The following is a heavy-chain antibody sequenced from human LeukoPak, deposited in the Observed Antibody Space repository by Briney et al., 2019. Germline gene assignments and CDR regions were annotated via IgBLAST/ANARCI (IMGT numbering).Heavy chain of an antibody. V-gene: IGHV3-21*01. CDR2: ISSSSNYI. J-gene: IGHJ4*02. CDR3: ARGTPTTRDFDY. Sequence: GGSLRLSCAASDFSFTTYAMSWVRQAPGKGLEWVSFISSSSNYIYYTDSVKGRFTISRDNAKNSLFLQMNSLRAEDTAVYYCARGTPTTRDFDYWGQGTLVTVSS. D-gene: IGHD4-11*01. CDR1: DFSFTTYA.